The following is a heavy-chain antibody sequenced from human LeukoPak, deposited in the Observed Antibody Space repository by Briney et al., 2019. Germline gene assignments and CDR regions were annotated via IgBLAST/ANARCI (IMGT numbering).Heavy chain of an antibody. CDR1: EYTFTGYY. J-gene: IGHJ4*02. CDR3: ALFDF. Sequence: GASVKVSCKTSEYTFTGYYVHWVRQAPGQGLEWMGWINPNSGGADYTPKFQGRVIMTSDTSITTAYMELINLESDDTAVYYCALFDFWGQGTQVTVSS. V-gene: IGHV1-2*02. CDR2: INPNSGGA.